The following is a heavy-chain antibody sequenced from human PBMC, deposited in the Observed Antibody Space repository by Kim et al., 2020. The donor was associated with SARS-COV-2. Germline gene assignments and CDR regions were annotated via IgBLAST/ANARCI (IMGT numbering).Heavy chain of an antibody. CDR2: IIPIFGTA. V-gene: IGHV1-69*13. D-gene: IGHD3-10*01. CDR1: GGTFSSYA. Sequence: SVKVSCKASGGTFSSYAISWVRPAPGQGLEWMGGIIPIFGTAHYAQKFQGRVTITADESTSTAYMGLSSLRSEDTAVYYCARESGRHYYGSGSYYMGGVWCDPWGQGTLVTVSS. CDR3: ARESGRHYYGSGSYYMGGVWCDP. J-gene: IGHJ5*02.